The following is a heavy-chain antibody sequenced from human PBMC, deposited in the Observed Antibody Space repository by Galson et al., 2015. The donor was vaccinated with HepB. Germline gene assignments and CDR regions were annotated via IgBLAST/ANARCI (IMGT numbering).Heavy chain of an antibody. Sequence: SLRLSCAASGFTFSNFGMQWVRQAPGKGLEWVAVIWYDGSNEHYADSVQGRFTISRDKSKNTLYLQMNSLRAEDTAVYYCATGFGYCSGGSCYPENWGQGTLVTVSS. CDR1: GFTFSNFG. CDR2: IWYDGSNE. CDR3: ATGFGYCSGGSCYPEN. D-gene: IGHD2-15*01. J-gene: IGHJ4*02. V-gene: IGHV3-33*01.